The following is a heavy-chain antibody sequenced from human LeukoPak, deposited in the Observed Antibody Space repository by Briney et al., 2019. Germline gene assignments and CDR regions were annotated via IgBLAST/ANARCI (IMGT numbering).Heavy chain of an antibody. CDR2: IRSKAYGGTT. V-gene: IGHV3-49*04. D-gene: IGHD6-13*01. J-gene: IGHJ4*02. Sequence: GGSLRPSCTASRFTSGANAMSWVRQAPGKGLEWVGFIRSKAYGGTTEYAASVKGRFTISRDDSKSIAYLQMNSLKTEDTAVYYCTRDSATFRIAAAADYWGQGTLVTVSS. CDR3: TRDSATFRIAAAADY. CDR1: RFTSGANA.